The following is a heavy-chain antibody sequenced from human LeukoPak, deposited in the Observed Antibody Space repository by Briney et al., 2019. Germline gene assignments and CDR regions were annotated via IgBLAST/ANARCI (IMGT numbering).Heavy chain of an antibody. CDR1: GGSISSGTHL. Sequence: PSETLSLTCTVSGGSISSGTHLWDWIRQPPGKGLEWIGSIYYSGSTYYNPSLKSRVTISVDTSKNQFSLKLNSVTAADTAVYYCARLSYSSRAWFDPWGQGTLVTVSS. V-gene: IGHV4-39*01. D-gene: IGHD6-13*01. CDR2: IYYSGST. J-gene: IGHJ5*02. CDR3: ARLSYSSRAWFDP.